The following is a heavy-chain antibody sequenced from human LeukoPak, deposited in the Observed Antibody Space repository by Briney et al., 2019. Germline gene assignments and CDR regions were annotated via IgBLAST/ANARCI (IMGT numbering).Heavy chain of an antibody. V-gene: IGHV1-24*01. D-gene: IGHD2-2*01. CDR3: ATFGVVPAAPDSDDAFDI. CDR1: GYTLTELS. Sequence: ASVKVSRKVSGYTLTELSMHWVRQAPGKGLEWMGGFDPEDGETIYAQKFQGRVTMTEDTSTDTAYMELSSLRSEDTAVYYCATFGVVPAAPDSDDAFDIWGQGTMATVSS. CDR2: FDPEDGET. J-gene: IGHJ3*02.